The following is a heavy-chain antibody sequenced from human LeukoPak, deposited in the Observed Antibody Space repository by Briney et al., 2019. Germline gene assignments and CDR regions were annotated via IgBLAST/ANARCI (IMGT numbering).Heavy chain of an antibody. D-gene: IGHD5-18*01. J-gene: IGHJ4*02. CDR2: IIQDASEK. CDR3: ARDRGLSYGYNFDY. V-gene: IGHV3-7*03. Sequence: PGGSLRLSCAASGFIFSSYWMSWVRQAPGKGLEWVANIIQDASEKYYVDSVKGRFTISRDNARNSLYLQMNSLRAEDTAVYYCARDRGLSYGYNFDYWGQGTLVSVSS. CDR1: GFIFSSYW.